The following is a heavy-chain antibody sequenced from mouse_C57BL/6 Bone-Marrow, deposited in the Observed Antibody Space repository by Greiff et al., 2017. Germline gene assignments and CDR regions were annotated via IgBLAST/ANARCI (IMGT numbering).Heavy chain of an antibody. D-gene: IGHD1-1*01. Sequence: QVQLQQPGAELVKPGASVKMSCKASGYTFTSYWITWVKQRPGQGLAWIGDIYPGSGSTNYHEKFKSKATLTVDTSSSTAYMQLSSLTSEDSAVYYCAIGYGRRFAYWGQGTLVTVSA. CDR1: GYTFTSYW. CDR3: AIGYGRRFAY. CDR2: IYPGSGST. V-gene: IGHV1-55*01. J-gene: IGHJ3*01.